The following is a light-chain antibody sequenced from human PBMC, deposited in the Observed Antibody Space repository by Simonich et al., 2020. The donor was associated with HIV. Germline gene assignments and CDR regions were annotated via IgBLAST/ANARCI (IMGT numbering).Light chain of an antibody. CDR1: SGYSNYK. J-gene: IGLJ2*01. V-gene: IGLV9-49*01. CDR3: GADHGSGSNFVVI. CDR2: VGTGGIVG. Sequence: QPVLTQPPSASASLGASVTLTCTLSSGYSNYKVDWYQQRPGQGPRFVMRVGTGGIVGSKGDGFPDRFSVLGSGLNRYLTIKNIQEEDESDYHCGADHGSGSNFVVIFGGGTKLTVL.